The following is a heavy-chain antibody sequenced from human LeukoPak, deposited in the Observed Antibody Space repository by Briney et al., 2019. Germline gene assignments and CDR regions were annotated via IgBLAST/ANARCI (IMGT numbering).Heavy chain of an antibody. CDR3: ARDGRWLQLAPDAFDI. Sequence: GGSLRLSCAASGFTVSSNYMSWVRQAPGKGLEWVSVIYGGDSTYYADSVKGRFTMSRDNSKNTLYLQMNSLRVEDTAVYYCARDGRWLQLAPDAFDIWGQGTMVTVSS. CDR1: GFTVSSNY. V-gene: IGHV3-66*01. J-gene: IGHJ3*02. CDR2: IYGGDST. D-gene: IGHD5-24*01.